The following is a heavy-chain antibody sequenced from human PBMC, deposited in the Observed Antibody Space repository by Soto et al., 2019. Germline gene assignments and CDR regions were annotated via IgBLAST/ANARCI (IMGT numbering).Heavy chain of an antibody. CDR1: GYKFGGAW. J-gene: IGHJ4*02. V-gene: IGHV5-51*01. CDR2: IKPGTSDI. CDR3: ARQLSHICDS. Sequence: GESLKISCKGVGYKFGGAWIGWVRQMPGKGLEWMGIIKPGTSDIRYSPSCRGHVTISADEAVSTAYLQWSSLKASDTAMYYCARQLSHICDSWGQGTLVTVSS. D-gene: IGHD3-3*02.